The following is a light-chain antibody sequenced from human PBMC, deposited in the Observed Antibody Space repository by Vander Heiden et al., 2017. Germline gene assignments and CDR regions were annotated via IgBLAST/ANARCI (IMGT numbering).Light chain of an antibody. CDR2: LGS. Sequence: DIVMTPSPLSLPVTPGEPASTSCRSSQSLLHSNGYNYLDWYLQKPGQAPQLLIYLGSNRASGVPDRFSGSGSGTDFTLKISRVEAEDVGVYYCMQALQTPWTFGQGTKLEIK. V-gene: IGKV2-28*01. J-gene: IGKJ2*02. CDR3: MQALQTPWT. CDR1: QSLLHSNGYNY.